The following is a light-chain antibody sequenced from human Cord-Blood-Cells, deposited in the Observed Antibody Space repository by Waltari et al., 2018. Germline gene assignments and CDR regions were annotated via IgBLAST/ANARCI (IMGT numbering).Light chain of an antibody. Sequence: QSVLTQPPSSSRTPGHRFTISCSGSSPNSGIYAVTWYQQIQGTPPKLLIYSYNQGTSGVPDRFSGSKSGTSASLAISGLQSEDEADYYCAAWDDSLNGPVFGGGTKLNVL. CDR3: AAWDDSLNGPV. V-gene: IGLV1-44*01. CDR1: SPNSGIYA. J-gene: IGLJ2*01. CDR2: SYN.